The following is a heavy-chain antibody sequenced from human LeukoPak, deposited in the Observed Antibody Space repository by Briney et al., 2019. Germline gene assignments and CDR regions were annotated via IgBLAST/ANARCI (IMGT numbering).Heavy chain of an antibody. V-gene: IGHV3-48*03. D-gene: IGHD3-22*01. CDR3: AKDVQMTSNAYYNYFDY. CDR2: ISSSGGNI. Sequence: GGSLRLSCAASGFTFSSYEMNWVRQAPGKGLEWVSYISSSGGNIDYADSVKGRFTISRDNAKNSLYLQMNSLRPEDTAFYYCAKDVQMTSNAYYNYFDYWGQGTLVTVSS. CDR1: GFTFSSYE. J-gene: IGHJ4*02.